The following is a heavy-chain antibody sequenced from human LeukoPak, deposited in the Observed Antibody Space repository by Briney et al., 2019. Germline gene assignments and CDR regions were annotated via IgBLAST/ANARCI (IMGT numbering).Heavy chain of an antibody. CDR2: ISGSGGST. CDR3: AKGDYDSSGPLNYYFDY. J-gene: IGHJ4*02. Sequence: GGSLTLSCAASGFTFSSYAMSWVRQAPGKGLEWVSDISGSGGSTYYADSLKGRFTISRDNSKHTLYLQMSSLRAEDTAVYYCAKGDYDSSGPLNYYFDYWGQGTLVTVSS. CDR1: GFTFSSYA. D-gene: IGHD3-22*01. V-gene: IGHV3-23*01.